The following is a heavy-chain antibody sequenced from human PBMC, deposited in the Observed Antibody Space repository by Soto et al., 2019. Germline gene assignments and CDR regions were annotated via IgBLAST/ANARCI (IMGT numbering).Heavy chain of an antibody. J-gene: IGHJ4*02. D-gene: IGHD3-10*01. CDR1: GGSITSGGYY. Sequence: SETLSLTCTVSGGSITSGGYYWSWIRQHPGKGLEWIGYIYYSGFTYYNPSLKSRVTISVDTSKNQFSLKLSSVTAADTAVYYCARGSDYYGSGSYFGSQPGGYDYWGQGTLVTVSS. CDR2: IYYSGFT. V-gene: IGHV4-31*03. CDR3: ARGSDYYGSGSYFGSQPGGYDY.